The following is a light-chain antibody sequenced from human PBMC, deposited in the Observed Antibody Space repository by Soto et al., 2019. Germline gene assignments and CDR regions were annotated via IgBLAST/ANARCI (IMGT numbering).Light chain of an antibody. CDR1: QSISSW. J-gene: IGKJ1*01. Sequence: DIQMTQSPSTLSASVGDTVTNTCRASQSISSWLAWYQQKPGKAPKVLIYKASSLESGVPSRFSGSGSWTEFALTISSLQPDESATYYCQQYQSLWTFGQGTKVEIK. CDR2: KAS. V-gene: IGKV1-5*03. CDR3: QQYQSLWT.